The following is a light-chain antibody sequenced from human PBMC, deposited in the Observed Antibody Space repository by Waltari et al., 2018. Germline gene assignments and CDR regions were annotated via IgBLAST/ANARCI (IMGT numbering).Light chain of an antibody. CDR3: QQNTSSPVP. J-gene: IGKJ5*01. Sequence: DIVLTQSPVSLAVSLGERATIDCWSSQSVFFGDSGKNYLAGYQKKPGQPPKVLIYWATTREAAVPGRISGSGSGAHFNLTDDSLQAKDVAVYYSQQNTSSPVPFGHGTRREI. V-gene: IGKV4-1*01. CDR1: QSVFFGDSGKNY. CDR2: WAT.